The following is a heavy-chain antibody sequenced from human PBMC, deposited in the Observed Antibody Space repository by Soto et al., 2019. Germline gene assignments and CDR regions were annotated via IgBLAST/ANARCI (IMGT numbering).Heavy chain of an antibody. J-gene: IGHJ3*02. CDR3: VRGGRKAGAFDI. D-gene: IGHD3-16*01. CDR1: GFTFSAYG. CDR2: IWDDGVKK. Sequence: QVQLVESGGGVVQPGRSLRLSCAASGFTFSAYGMHWVRQAPGKGLEWVAVIWDDGVKKYYEDSVKGRFTISRDNSDNTLFLQMNSLTAEDSAVYYCVRGGRKAGAFDILGQWTTVTVSS. V-gene: IGHV3-33*01.